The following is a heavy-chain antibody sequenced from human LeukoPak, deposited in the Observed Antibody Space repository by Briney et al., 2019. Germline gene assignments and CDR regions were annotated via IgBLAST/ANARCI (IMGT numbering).Heavy chain of an antibody. CDR2: ISSSSSTI. V-gene: IGHV3-48*01. CDR3: ARALWFGETFPAY. Sequence: GGSLRLSCAASGLTISSYSMNWVRQAPGKGLQWVSYISSSSSTIYYADSVKGRFTISRDNAKNSLYLQMNSLRAEDTAAYYCARALWFGETFPAYWGQGTLVTVSS. J-gene: IGHJ4*02. CDR1: GLTISSYS. D-gene: IGHD3-10*01.